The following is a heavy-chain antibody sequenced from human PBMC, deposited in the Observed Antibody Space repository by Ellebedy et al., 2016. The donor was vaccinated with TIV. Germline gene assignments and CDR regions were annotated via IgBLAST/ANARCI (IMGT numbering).Heavy chain of an antibody. CDR2: IYYSGRS. D-gene: IGHD2-2*01. J-gene: IGHJ6*02. Sequence: SETLSLXXTVSGGSVTDTVYYWGWIRQPPGRKLEWIGSIYYSGRSFQSPSLESRLTISVDTSKNRFSLSLDSMTAADTAVYYCARFRSGIVVAPAHYGMDVWGQGTTVTVSS. CDR3: ARFRSGIVVAPAHYGMDV. CDR1: GGSVTDTVYY. V-gene: IGHV4-39*01.